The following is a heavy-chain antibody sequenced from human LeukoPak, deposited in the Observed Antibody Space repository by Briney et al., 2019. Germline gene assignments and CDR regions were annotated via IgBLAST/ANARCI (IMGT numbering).Heavy chain of an antibody. CDR1: GFTFSKAW. V-gene: IGHV3-53*01. Sequence: GGSLRLSCAASGFTFSKAWMSWVRQAPGKGLEWVSIIYSGGSTYYADSVKGRFTISRDNSKNTLYLQMDSLRAEDTAVYYCARAPPMNTYYYYGMDVWGQGTTVTVSS. CDR2: IYSGGST. J-gene: IGHJ6*02. CDR3: ARAPPMNTYYYYGMDV. D-gene: IGHD2/OR15-2a*01.